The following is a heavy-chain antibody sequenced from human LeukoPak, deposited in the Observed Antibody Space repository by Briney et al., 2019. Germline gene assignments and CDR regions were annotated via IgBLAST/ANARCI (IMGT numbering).Heavy chain of an antibody. V-gene: IGHV4-61*02. D-gene: IGHD3-9*01. CDR1: GVSISSDSYY. CDR3: ARANSELRYFDWSSDAFDI. Sequence: SQTLSLTCTVSGVSISSDSYYWSWIRQPAGKGLEWIGRIYTSGSTNYNPSLKSRVTMSVDTSKNQFSLKLSSVTAADTAVYYCARANSELRYFDWSSDAFDIWGQGTMVTVSS. CDR2: IYTSGST. J-gene: IGHJ3*02.